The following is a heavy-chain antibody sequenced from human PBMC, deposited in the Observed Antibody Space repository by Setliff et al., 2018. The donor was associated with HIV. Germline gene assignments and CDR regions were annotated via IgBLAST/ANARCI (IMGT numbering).Heavy chain of an antibody. V-gene: IGHV3-66*02. CDR1: GFTFSSYS. D-gene: IGHD2-2*01. Sequence: PGGSLRLSCAASGFTFSSYSMNWVRQAPGKGLEWVSTIYSDGTTYHADSVKGRFTLSRDNSKNTLFLQMNSLRPEDTAVFYCARLRLFSSALDYWGQGTLVTVSS. CDR2: IYSDGTT. CDR3: ARLRLFSSALDY. J-gene: IGHJ4*02.